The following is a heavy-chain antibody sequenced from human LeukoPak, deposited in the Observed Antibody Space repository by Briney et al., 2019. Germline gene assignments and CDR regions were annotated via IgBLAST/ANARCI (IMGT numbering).Heavy chain of an antibody. V-gene: IGHV3-21*01. D-gene: IGHD2-2*01. CDR2: ISSSSSYI. J-gene: IGHJ4*02. CDR1: GFTLSSYR. Sequence: SGGSLTLSCAASGFTLSSYRMNWVRQAPGRGLEGVSSISSSSSYIYYAGSVKGRFTICRDNAKTSLYLQMSSLRAEDTAVYYCAREVVPAAMGDYWGEGTLVTVSS. CDR3: AREVVPAAMGDY.